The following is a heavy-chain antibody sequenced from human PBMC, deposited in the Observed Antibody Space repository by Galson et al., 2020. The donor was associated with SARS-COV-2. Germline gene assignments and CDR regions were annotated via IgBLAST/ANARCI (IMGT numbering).Heavy chain of an antibody. CDR2: IYSEGSST. J-gene: IGHJ4*02. CDR3: ARGDMGNDYFDY. Sequence: ALHGESLKISCAASGLTFSRYWMHWVRQAPGKGLVWVSRIYSEGSSTSYADSVKGRFTISGDNAKNTLYLQMNSLRAEDTAVYYCARGDMGNDYFDYWGQGTLVTVSS. V-gene: IGHV3-74*01. CDR1: GLTFSRYW. D-gene: IGHD7-27*01.